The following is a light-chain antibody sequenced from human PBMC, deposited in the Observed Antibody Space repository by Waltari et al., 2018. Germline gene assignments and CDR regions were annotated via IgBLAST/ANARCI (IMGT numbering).Light chain of an antibody. J-gene: IGLJ3*02. V-gene: IGLV4-69*01. CDR1: SGHSNHV. CDR3: QTGGHGTWV. Sequence: QLVLTQSPSASASLGASVKLTCTLSSGHSNHVIAWLQKRPEKGPRYLMKVNSDGSHNKGDEIPDRFSGSSSGAERYLTISSLQSEDEADYYCQTGGHGTWVFGGGTKLTVL. CDR2: VNSDGSH.